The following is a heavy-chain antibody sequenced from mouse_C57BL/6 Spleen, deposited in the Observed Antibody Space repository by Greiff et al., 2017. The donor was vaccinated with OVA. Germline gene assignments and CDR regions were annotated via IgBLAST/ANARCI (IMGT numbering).Heavy chain of an antibody. D-gene: IGHD2-1*01. V-gene: IGHV14-3*01. Sequence: VQLQQSVAELVRPGASVKLSCTASGFNIKNTYMHWVKQRPEQGLEWIGRIDPANGNTKYAPKFQGKATLTADTSSNTAYLQLSSLTSEDTAIYYCASGPLYGNYSAMDYWGQGTSVTVSS. CDR3: ASGPLYGNYSAMDY. J-gene: IGHJ4*01. CDR1: GFNIKNTY. CDR2: IDPANGNT.